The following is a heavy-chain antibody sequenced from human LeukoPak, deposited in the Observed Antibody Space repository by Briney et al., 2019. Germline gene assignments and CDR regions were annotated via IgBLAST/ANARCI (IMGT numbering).Heavy chain of an antibody. CDR1: GYTFTSYG. CDR3: ASPIAAAGTDYYYGMDV. CDR2: ISAYNGNT. Sequence: ASVEVSCKASGYTFTSYGISWVRQAPGQGLEWMGWISAYNGNTNYAQKLQGRVTMTTDTSTSTAYMELRSLRSDDTAVYYCASPIAAAGTDYYYGMDVWGKGTTVTVSS. J-gene: IGHJ6*04. D-gene: IGHD6-13*01. V-gene: IGHV1-18*04.